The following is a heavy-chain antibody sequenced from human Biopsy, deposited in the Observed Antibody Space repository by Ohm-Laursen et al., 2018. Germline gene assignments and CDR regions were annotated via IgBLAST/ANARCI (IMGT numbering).Heavy chain of an antibody. D-gene: IGHD3-9*01. V-gene: IGHV1-46*01. J-gene: IGHJ6*02. CDR1: GYTFTGYY. CDR2: INPTGGTT. Sequence: ASVKVSCKASGYTFTGYYINWVRQAPGQGLEWMGIINPTGGTTSYAEKFQGRVTLTRGTSTGTVYLELNSLIYEDTALYYCARDETGSSVFGPYYYGMDVWGQGTTVTVSS. CDR3: ARDETGSSVFGPYYYGMDV.